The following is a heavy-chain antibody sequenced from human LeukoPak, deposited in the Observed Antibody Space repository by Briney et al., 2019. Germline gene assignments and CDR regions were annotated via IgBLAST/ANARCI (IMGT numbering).Heavy chain of an antibody. CDR1: GGSISSSTYY. Sequence: SETLSLTCTVSGGSISSSTYYWGWIRQPPGKGLEWIGTISYSGSTYYNPSLKSRVTISVDTSKSQFSLKLSSVTAADTAVYYCARSSELPGFAYWGRGTLVTVS. CDR3: ARSSELPGFAY. D-gene: IGHD1-26*01. V-gene: IGHV4-39*01. CDR2: ISYSGST. J-gene: IGHJ4*02.